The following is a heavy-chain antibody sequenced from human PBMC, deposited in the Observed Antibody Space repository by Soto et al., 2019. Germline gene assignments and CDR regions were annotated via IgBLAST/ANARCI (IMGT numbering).Heavy chain of an antibody. D-gene: IGHD3-10*01. Sequence: GESLKISCKGSGYSFTSYWIGWVRQMPGKGLEWMGIIYPGDSDTRYSPSFQGQVTISADKSISTAYLQWSSLKASDTAIYYCARLLRVTMVRGVTPYYYYYYMDVWGKGTTVTVSS. CDR1: GYSFTSYW. V-gene: IGHV5-51*01. J-gene: IGHJ6*03. CDR2: IYPGDSDT. CDR3: ARLLRVTMVRGVTPYYYYYYMDV.